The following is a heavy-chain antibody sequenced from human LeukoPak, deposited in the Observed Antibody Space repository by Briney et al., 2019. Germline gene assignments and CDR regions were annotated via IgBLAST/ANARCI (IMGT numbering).Heavy chain of an antibody. J-gene: IGHJ3*02. CDR1: GFTFSSYA. CDR3: VREGPRGLAFDI. CDR2: ISYDGSNK. D-gene: IGHD3/OR15-3a*01. V-gene: IGHV3-30-3*01. Sequence: QSGGSLRLSCAASGFTFSSYAMHWVRQAPGKGLEWVAVISYDGSNKYYADSVKGRFTISRDNSKNTLYLQMNGLRVEDTAVYYCVREGPRGLAFDIWGQGTMVTVSS.